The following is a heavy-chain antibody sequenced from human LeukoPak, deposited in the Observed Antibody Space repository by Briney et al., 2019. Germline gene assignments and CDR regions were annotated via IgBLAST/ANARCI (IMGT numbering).Heavy chain of an antibody. CDR1: GFTFSSYG. V-gene: IGHV3-30*18. CDR2: ISYDGSNK. Sequence: PGGSLRLSCGASGFTFSSYGMHWVRQAPGKGLEWVAVISYDGSNKYYADSVKGRFTISRDNSKNTLYLQMNSLRAEDTAVYYCAKPVYYYDSSGYYDYWGQGTLVTVSS. J-gene: IGHJ4*02. CDR3: AKPVYYYDSSGYYDY. D-gene: IGHD3-22*01.